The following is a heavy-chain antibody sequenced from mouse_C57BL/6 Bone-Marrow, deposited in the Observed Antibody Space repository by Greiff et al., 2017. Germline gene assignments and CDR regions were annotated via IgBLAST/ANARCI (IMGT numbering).Heavy chain of an antibody. J-gene: IGHJ3*01. CDR3: ARERVYYGSSLFAY. V-gene: IGHV1-50*01. CDR2: IDPSDSYT. CDR1: GYTFTSYW. D-gene: IGHD1-1*01. Sequence: QVQLQQSGAELVKPGASVKLSCKASGYTFTSYWMQWVKQRPGQGLEWIGEIDPSDSYTNYNQKFKGKATLTVDTSSSTAYMQLSSLTSEDSAVYYCARERVYYGSSLFAYWGQGTLVTVSA.